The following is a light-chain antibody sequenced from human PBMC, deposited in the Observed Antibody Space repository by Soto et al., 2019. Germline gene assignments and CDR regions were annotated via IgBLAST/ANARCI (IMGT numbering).Light chain of an antibody. CDR1: QSISSW. CDR3: QQYNSYSPWT. CDR2: KAS. J-gene: IGKJ1*01. V-gene: IGKV1-5*03. Sequence: DIQMTQSPSTLSASVGDRVTITCRASQSISSWLAWYQQKPGKAPKLLIYKASSLERGVPSRLSGSGSGTEFTLTISSLQPDDFATYYCQQYNSYSPWTFGQGTKVEIK.